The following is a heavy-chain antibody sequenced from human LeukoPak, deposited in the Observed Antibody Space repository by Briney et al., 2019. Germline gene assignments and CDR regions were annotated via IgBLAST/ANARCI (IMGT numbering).Heavy chain of an antibody. D-gene: IGHD1-26*01. CDR2: INPNSGGT. CDR1: GYTFTGYY. CDR3: ARLWELLPQGFEY. Sequence: ASVKVSCKTSGYTFTGYYMHWVRQAPGQGPEWMGWINPNSGGTNYAQRFQGRVTMTWDTSIRTAYMELSSLRSDDTAVYYCARLWELLPQGFEYWGEGTLVTVSS. V-gene: IGHV1-2*02. J-gene: IGHJ4*02.